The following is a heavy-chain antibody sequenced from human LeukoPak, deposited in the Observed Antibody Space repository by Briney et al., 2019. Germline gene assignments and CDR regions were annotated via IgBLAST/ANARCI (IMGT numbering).Heavy chain of an antibody. J-gene: IGHJ6*03. CDR1: GGTFSSYA. CDR3: ARGSGYDYYYYYYMDV. CDR2: IIPIFGTA. Sequence: ASVKVSCTASGGTFSSYAISWVRQAPGQGLEWMGGIIPIFGTANYAQKFQGRVTATADKSTSTAYMELSSLRSEDTAVYYCARGSGYDYYYYYYMDVWGKSTTVTVSS. D-gene: IGHD5-12*01. V-gene: IGHV1-69*06.